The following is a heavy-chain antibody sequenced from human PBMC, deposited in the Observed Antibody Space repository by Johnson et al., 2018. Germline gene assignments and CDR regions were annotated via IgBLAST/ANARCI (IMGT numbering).Heavy chain of an antibody. CDR3: GRVRTKYYYYGMDV. J-gene: IGHJ6*02. CDR1: GFTFSSYS. V-gene: IGHV3-48*02. Sequence: VQLVQSGGGLVQPGGSLRLSCAASGFTFSSYSMNWVRQAPGKGLEWVSYISSSSSTIYYADSVKGRFTISRDNAKNSLYLQMNSLRDEDTAVYYCGRVRTKYYYYGMDVWGQGTTVTVSS. CDR2: ISSSSSTI.